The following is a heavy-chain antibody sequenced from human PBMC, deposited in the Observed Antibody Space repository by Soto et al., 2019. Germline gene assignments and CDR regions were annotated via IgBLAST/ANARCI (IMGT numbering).Heavy chain of an antibody. V-gene: IGHV4-30-2*06. CDR1: GGSISSGGYS. CDR2: IYPTGTT. CDR3: ARAPPGPSPRWVL. J-gene: IGHJ6*02. Sequence: QLQLRESGSGLVKPSETLFLTCTVSGGSISSGGYSWSWIRQSPEKGLEWLGCIYPTGTTYYHPSLKSRVTISVDTSRNQFSLNLTSVTAADTAVYFCARAPPGPSPRWVLWGQGTTVTVSS. D-gene: IGHD3-10*01.